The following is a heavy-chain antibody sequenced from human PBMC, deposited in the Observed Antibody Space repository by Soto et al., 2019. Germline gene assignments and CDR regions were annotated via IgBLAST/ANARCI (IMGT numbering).Heavy chain of an antibody. Sequence: QVQLQESGPGLVKPSETLSLTCTVSGGSVSSGSYYWSWIRQPPGKGLEWIGYIYYSGSTNYNPSLKSRVTISVDTSKNQFRLKLSSVTAADTAVYYCARGRLPNGFDPWGQGTLVTVSS. J-gene: IGHJ5*02. CDR3: ARGRLPNGFDP. D-gene: IGHD3-16*01. CDR1: GGSVSSGSYY. CDR2: IYYSGST. V-gene: IGHV4-61*01.